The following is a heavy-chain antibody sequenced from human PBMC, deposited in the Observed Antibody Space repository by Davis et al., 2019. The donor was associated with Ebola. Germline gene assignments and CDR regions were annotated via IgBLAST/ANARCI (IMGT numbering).Heavy chain of an antibody. CDR3: ARDFDFWSDYPAREQHRQYRFYYSGLDV. J-gene: IGHJ6*04. CDR2: IKHDGGEK. Sequence: PGGSLRLSCAASGFTFSSYGMHWVRQAPGKGLEWVANIKHDGGEKYYVDSVKGRFTISRDNAKNTLYLEMNSLRVEDTAVYYCARDFDFWSDYPAREQHRQYRFYYSGLDVWGKGTTVTVSS. CDR1: GFTFSSYG. D-gene: IGHD3-3*01. V-gene: IGHV3-7*01.